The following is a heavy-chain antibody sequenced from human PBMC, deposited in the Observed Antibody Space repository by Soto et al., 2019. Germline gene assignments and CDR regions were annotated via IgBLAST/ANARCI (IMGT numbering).Heavy chain of an antibody. CDR1: GFTFSSYA. D-gene: IGHD1-26*01. Sequence: PGGSLRLSCAASGFTFSSYAMSWVRQAPGKGLEWVSAISGSGGSTYYADSVKGRFTISSDNSKNTLYLQMNSLRAEDTAVYYCAKDQVGATALRGMDVWGQGTTVTVSS. V-gene: IGHV3-23*01. J-gene: IGHJ6*02. CDR2: ISGSGGST. CDR3: AKDQVGATALRGMDV.